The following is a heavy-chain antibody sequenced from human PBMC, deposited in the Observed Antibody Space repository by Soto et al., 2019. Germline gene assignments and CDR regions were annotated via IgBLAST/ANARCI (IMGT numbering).Heavy chain of an antibody. V-gene: IGHV1-69*13. CDR2: IIPIFGTA. D-gene: IGHD6-13*01. J-gene: IGHJ6*02. CDR1: GGTFSSYA. Sequence: ASVKVSCKASGGTFSSYAISWVRQAPGQGLEWMGGIIPIFGTANYAQKFQGRVTITADESTSTAYMELSSLRSEDTAVYYCARLLEISAAAVPSVYYYGMDVWGQGTTVTVSS. CDR3: ARLLEISAAAVPSVYYYGMDV.